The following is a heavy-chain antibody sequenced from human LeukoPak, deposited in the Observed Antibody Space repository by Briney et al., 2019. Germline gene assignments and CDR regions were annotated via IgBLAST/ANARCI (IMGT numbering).Heavy chain of an antibody. D-gene: IGHD6-13*01. J-gene: IGHJ4*02. CDR3: ATSGSRYSSSWYSYFDY. CDR1: GYSISSGYY. Sequence: SETLSLTCTVSGYSISSGYYWGWIRQPPGKGLEWIGYIYYSGSTNYNPSLKSRVTISVDTSKNQFSLKLSSVTAADTAVYYCATSGSRYSSSWYSYFDYWGQGALVTVSS. CDR2: IYYSGST. V-gene: IGHV4-61*01.